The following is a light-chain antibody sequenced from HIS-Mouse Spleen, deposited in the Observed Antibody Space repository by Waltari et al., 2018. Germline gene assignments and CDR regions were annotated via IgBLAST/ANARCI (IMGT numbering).Light chain of an antibody. CDR3: QQYGSSPWT. V-gene: IGKV3-20*01. CDR1: QSVSSSY. CDR2: GAS. Sequence: EIVLTQSPGTLSLSPGERATLSCRASQSVSSSYLAWYQQTPGQVPRPLIYGASSRATGIPDRFSGSGSVTDFTLTISRLEPEDFAVYYCQQYGSSPWTFGQGTKVEIK. J-gene: IGKJ1*01.